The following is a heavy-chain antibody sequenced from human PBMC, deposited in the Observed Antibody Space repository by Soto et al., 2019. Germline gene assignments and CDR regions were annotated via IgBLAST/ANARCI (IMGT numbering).Heavy chain of an antibody. D-gene: IGHD6-19*01. CDR1: GGSISSGGYS. J-gene: IGHJ6*02. CDR3: ARGRSSGYYYYGMDV. V-gene: IGHV4-30-2*01. CDR2: IYHSGST. Sequence: QLQLQESGSGLVKPSQTLSLTCAVSGGSISSGGYSWSWIRQPPGKGLEWIGYIYHSGSTYYNPSLKSRVTISVDRSKNQFSLKLSSVTAADTAVYYCARGRSSGYYYYGMDVWGQGTTVTVSS.